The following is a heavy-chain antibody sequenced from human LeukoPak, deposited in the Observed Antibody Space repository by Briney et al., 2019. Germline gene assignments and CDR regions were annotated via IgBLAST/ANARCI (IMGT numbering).Heavy chain of an antibody. D-gene: IGHD3-3*01. J-gene: IGHJ4*02. CDR2: ISSSSSTI. CDR1: GFTFSSYW. V-gene: IGHV3-48*01. CDR3: ARGRPYDFWSGYYDY. Sequence: GGSLRLSCAASGFTFSSYWMSWVRQAPGKGLEWVSYISSSSSTIYYADSVKGRFTISRDNAKNSLYLQMNSLRAEDTAVYYCARGRPYDFWSGYYDYWGQGTLVTVSS.